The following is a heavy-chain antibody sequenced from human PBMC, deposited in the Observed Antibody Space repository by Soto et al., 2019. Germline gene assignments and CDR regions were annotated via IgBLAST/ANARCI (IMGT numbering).Heavy chain of an antibody. CDR3: ARGSPTYFDY. CDR2: INHSGST. J-gene: IGHJ4*02. CDR1: GGSFSGYY. V-gene: IGHV4-34*01. Sequence: SETLSLTCAVYGGSFSGYYWSWIRQPPGKGLEWIGEINHSGSTNYNPSLKSRVTISVDTSKNQFSLKLSSVTAADTAVYYCARGSPTYFDYWGQGTLVTVSS.